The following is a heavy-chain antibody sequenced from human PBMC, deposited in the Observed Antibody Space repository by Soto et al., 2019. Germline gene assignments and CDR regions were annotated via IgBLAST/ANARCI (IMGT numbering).Heavy chain of an antibody. CDR3: ARAWEATIRVPLYYYGMYV. D-gene: IGHD5-12*01. CDR2: IIPIFGTA. V-gene: IGHV1-69*01. J-gene: IGHJ6*02. Sequence: QVQLVQSGAEVKKPGSSVKVSCKASGGTFSSYAISWVRQAPGQGLEWMGGIIPIFGTANYAQKFQGRVTITADESTSTAYMELSSLRSEDTAVYYCARAWEATIRVPLYYYGMYVWGQGTTVTVSS. CDR1: GGTFSSYA.